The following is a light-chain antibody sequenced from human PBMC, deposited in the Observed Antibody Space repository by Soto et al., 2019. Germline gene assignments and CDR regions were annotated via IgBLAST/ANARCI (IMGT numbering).Light chain of an antibody. CDR2: DVS. Sequence: QSVLTQPASVSGSPGQSITISCTGTSDDVGHYNYVSWYQQHPGKAPKLMIYDVSNRPSGIPNRFSGSKSGNTAPLTISGLQPEDEAAYYCSSYTSRSTTTLMVFGGATKLTV. CDR1: SDDVGHYNY. CDR3: SSYTSRSTTTLMV. J-gene: IGLJ2*01. V-gene: IGLV2-14*03.